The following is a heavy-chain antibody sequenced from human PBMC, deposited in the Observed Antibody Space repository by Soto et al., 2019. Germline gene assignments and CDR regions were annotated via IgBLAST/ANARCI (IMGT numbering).Heavy chain of an antibody. CDR1: GFTFDDYA. D-gene: IGHD3-3*01. V-gene: IGHV3-9*01. Sequence: DVQLVESGGGLVQPGRSLSLSCAASGFTFDDYAMHWVRRAPGKGLEWVSGISWNSGSIGYADSVKGRFTISRDNAKNSLYLQMNSLRAEDTALYYCARSGYYTGYFDYWGQGTLVTVSS. CDR3: ARSGYYTGYFDY. CDR2: ISWNSGSI. J-gene: IGHJ4*02.